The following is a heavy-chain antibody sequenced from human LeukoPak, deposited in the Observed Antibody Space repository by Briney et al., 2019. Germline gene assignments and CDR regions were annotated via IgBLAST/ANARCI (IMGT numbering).Heavy chain of an antibody. CDR3: ASACSGGSCLDYYYYMDV. CDR2: MNPNSGNT. CDR1: GYTFTSYG. J-gene: IGHJ6*03. Sequence: GASVKVSCKASGYTFTSYGISWLRQAPGQGLEWMGWMNPNSGNTGYAQKFQGRVTMTRNTSISTAYMELSSLRSEDTAVYYCASACSGGSCLDYYYYMDVWGKGTTVTVSS. D-gene: IGHD2-15*01. V-gene: IGHV1-8*02.